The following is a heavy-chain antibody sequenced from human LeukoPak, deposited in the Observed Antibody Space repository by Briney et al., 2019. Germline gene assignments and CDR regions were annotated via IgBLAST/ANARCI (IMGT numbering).Heavy chain of an antibody. CDR1: GGSFSGYY. CDR3: ARHYDSSAYWYYFDY. V-gene: IGHV4-34*01. J-gene: IGHJ4*02. CDR2: INHSGST. D-gene: IGHD3-22*01. Sequence: SETLSLTCAVYGGSFSGYYWSWIRQPPGRGLEWIGEINHSGSTNYNPSLKSRVTISVDTSKNQFSLKLSSVTAADTAVYYCARHYDSSAYWYYFDYWGQGTLVTVSS.